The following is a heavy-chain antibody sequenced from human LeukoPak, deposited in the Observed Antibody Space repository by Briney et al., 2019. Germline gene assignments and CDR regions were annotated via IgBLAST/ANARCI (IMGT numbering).Heavy chain of an antibody. J-gene: IGHJ1*01. D-gene: IGHD2-2*01. V-gene: IGHV4-31*03. CDR1: GASISSGGYY. CDR2: ISYSGSP. CDR3: ARGPHCSSTSCYSEYFHH. Sequence: SETLSLACTVSGASISSGGYYWSWIRQHPGKGLEWIGYISYSGSPYYNPSLKSRVTISVDTSRNQFSLKLSSVTATDTAVYYCARGPHCSSTSCYSEYFHHWGQGTLVTVSS.